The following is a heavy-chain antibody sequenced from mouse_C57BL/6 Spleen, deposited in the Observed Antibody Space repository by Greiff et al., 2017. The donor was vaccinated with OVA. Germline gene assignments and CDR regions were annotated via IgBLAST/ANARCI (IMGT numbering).Heavy chain of an antibody. V-gene: IGHV1-5*01. CDR1: GYTFTSYW. J-gene: IGHJ2*01. CDR2: IYPGNSDT. D-gene: IGHD1-1*01. CDR3: TREIITTVVKGFDY. Sequence: VQLQQSGTVLARPGASVKMSCKTSGYTFTSYWMHWVKQRPGQGLEWIGAIYPGNSDTSYNQKFKGKAKLTAVTSASTAYMELSSLTNEDSAVYYWTREIITTVVKGFDYWGQGTTLTVSS.